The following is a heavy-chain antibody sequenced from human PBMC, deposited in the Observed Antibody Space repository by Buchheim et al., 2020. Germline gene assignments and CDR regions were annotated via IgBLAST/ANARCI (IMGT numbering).Heavy chain of an antibody. Sequence: EEQLLESGGGLVQPGGSLRLSCAASGFTFSSYAMSWVRQAPGKGLEWVSAISGSGGGTYYADSVKGRFTISRDSSKKTLYLQINRLRAEDTAIYYCAKEPGGGTYYHYGMDVWGQGTT. V-gene: IGHV3-23*01. D-gene: IGHD3-10*01. J-gene: IGHJ6*02. CDR3: AKEPGGGTYYHYGMDV. CDR2: ISGSGGGT. CDR1: GFTFSSYA.